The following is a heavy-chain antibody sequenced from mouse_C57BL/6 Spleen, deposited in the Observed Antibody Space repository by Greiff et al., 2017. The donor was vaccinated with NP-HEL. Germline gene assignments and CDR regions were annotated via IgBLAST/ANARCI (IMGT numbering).Heavy chain of an antibody. CDR1: GYTFTDYY. Sequence: EVQLQQSGPELVKPGASVKISCKASGYTFTDYYMNWVKQSHGKSLEWIGDINPNNGGTSYNQKFKGKATLTVDKSSSTAYMELRSLTSEDSAVYYCARGSSYVIFDYWGQGTTLTVSS. V-gene: IGHV1-26*01. D-gene: IGHD1-1*01. CDR3: ARGSSYVIFDY. CDR2: INPNNGGT. J-gene: IGHJ2*01.